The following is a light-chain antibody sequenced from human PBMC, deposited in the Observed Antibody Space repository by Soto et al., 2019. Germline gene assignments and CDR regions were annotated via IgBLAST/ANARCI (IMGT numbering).Light chain of an antibody. CDR3: QQSYTLPRT. Sequence: DIQMTQSPSSLSASVGDRVTITCRASQSISSYLNWYQQKPGKAPKLLIYAASSLQSGVPSRFSGSGSGTDFTLTISSLQPEDFETYYCQQSYTLPRTFGQGTKVEIK. V-gene: IGKV1-39*01. CDR2: AAS. CDR1: QSISSY. J-gene: IGKJ1*01.